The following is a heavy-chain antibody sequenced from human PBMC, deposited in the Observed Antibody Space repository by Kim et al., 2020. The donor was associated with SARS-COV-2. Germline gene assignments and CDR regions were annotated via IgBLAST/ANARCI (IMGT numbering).Heavy chain of an antibody. CDR3: ARVDVETQPMGSGKKYGMDV. Sequence: ASVKVSCKASGYTFTSYGISWVRQAPGQGLEWMGWISAYNGNTNYAQKLQGRVTMTTDTSTSTAYMELRSLRSDDTAVYYCARVDVETQPMGSGKKYGMDVWGQGTTVTVSS. CDR1: GYTFTSYG. V-gene: IGHV1-18*01. CDR2: ISAYNGNT. J-gene: IGHJ6*02. D-gene: IGHD3-10*01.